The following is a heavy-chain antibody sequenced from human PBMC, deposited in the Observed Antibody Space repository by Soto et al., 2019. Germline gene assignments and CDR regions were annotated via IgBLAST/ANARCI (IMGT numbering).Heavy chain of an antibody. Sequence: VSVKVSCKTSGYIFTTFPIHWVRQAPGQSLEWMGWINAANGDTGYSQKFQGRITITRDTSASTVNMELSSLRSQDTAVYYCARKDYYGSGIYYFDYWVQGTLVTVSS. CDR2: INAANGDT. CDR3: ARKDYYGSGIYYFDY. V-gene: IGHV1-3*01. CDR1: GYIFTTFP. J-gene: IGHJ4*02. D-gene: IGHD3-10*01.